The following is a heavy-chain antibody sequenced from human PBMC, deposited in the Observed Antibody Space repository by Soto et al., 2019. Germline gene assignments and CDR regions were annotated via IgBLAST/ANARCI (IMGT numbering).Heavy chain of an antibody. V-gene: IGHV3-15*01. CDR2: IKSKTDGGTI. CDR1: GFTFSNAW. D-gene: IGHD2-21*01. CDR3: PTKPAPGSRGGAPGYWVPTPPTSGLDV. Sequence: GGSLRLSCEASGFTFSNAWMRWVRQAPGKGPEWVGRIKSKTDGGTIDYAAPVKGRFTISRDDSKNRLYLQMDSLKTEDTAINYCPTKPAPGSRGGAPGYWVPTPPTSGLDVWGKGNRVTFSS. J-gene: IGHJ6*04.